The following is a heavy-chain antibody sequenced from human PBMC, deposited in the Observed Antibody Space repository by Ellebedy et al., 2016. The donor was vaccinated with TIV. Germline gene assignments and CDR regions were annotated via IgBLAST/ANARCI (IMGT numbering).Heavy chain of an antibody. CDR1: GFTFSSYA. J-gene: IGHJ4*02. Sequence: GESLKISXAASGFTFSSYAMHWVRQAPGKGLEWVAVISYDGSNKYYADSVKGRFTISRDNSKNTLYLQMNSLRAEDTAVYYCARALRFLEWFDYWGQGTLVTVSS. CDR2: ISYDGSNK. V-gene: IGHV3-30-3*01. D-gene: IGHD3-3*01. CDR3: ARALRFLEWFDY.